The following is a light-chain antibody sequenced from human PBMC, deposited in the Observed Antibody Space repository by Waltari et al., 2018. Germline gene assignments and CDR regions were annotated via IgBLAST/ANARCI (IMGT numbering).Light chain of an antibody. CDR1: NIGGES. J-gene: IGLJ1*01. CDR3: QVWDSKTNQYV. CDR2: GDT. V-gene: IGLV3-21*02. Sequence: SYVLTQPPSVSVAPGQTATITCGGNNIGGESVHWDRRKPPQAPVVGVSGDTTRPSGIPGRFTGSTSGNTATLTISRVEAGDEADYFCQVWDSKTNQYVFGTGTKVTVL.